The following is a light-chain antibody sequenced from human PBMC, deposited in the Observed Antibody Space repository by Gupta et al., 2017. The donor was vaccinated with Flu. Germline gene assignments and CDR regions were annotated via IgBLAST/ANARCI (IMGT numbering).Light chain of an antibody. CDR2: NVN. Sequence: QSALPPPASVSASPGPSITISCSGTSTDVGGYNHVSWYQHPPSKAPKLLIYNVNNRPSGTAIRFSVSKSENTNTLTISGIQAEDVADYYYSSNTWNGTLVVFGGGTKLTVL. CDR1: STDVGGYNH. V-gene: IGLV2-14*01. CDR3: SSNTWNGTLVV. J-gene: IGLJ2*01.